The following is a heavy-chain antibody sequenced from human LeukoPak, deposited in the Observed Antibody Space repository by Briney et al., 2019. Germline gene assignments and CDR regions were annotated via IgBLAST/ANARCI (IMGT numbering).Heavy chain of an antibody. J-gene: IGHJ4*02. CDR3: ARSPTRSLRVGEFDF. CDR1: GFPFSYYS. CDR2: ISYDEDSK. Sequence: PGRSLRLSCAASGFPFSYYSMHWVRQAPGKGLEWVAVISYDEDSKYYAESVKGRFAISRDNSKDTLYLQMNSLRAGDTAVYYCARSPTRSLRVGEFDFWGQGTLVTVSS. V-gene: IGHV3-30*09. D-gene: IGHD1-26*01.